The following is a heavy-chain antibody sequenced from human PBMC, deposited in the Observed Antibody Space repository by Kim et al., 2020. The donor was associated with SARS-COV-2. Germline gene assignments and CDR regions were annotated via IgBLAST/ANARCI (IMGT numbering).Heavy chain of an antibody. V-gene: IGHV1-69*13. Sequence: SVKVSCKASGGTFSSYAISWVRQAPGQGLEWMGGIIPIFGTANYAQKFQGRVTITADESTSTAYMELSILRSEDTAVYYCARSPYCGGDCYSGGMDVWGQGTTVTVSS. CDR3: ARSPYCGGDCYSGGMDV. D-gene: IGHD2-21*02. J-gene: IGHJ6*02. CDR2: IIPIFGTA. CDR1: GGTFSSYA.